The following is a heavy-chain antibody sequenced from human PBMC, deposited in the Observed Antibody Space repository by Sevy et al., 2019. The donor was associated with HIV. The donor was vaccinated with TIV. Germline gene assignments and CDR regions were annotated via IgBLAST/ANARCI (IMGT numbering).Heavy chain of an antibody. CDR2: ISGSGGST. J-gene: IGHJ4*02. CDR1: GFTFSSYA. Sequence: QLGGSLRLSCAASGFTFSSYAMSWVRQAPGKGLEGFSAISGSGGSTYYADSVKGRFTISRDNSKNTLYLQMNSLRAEDTAVYYCAKDPGSGWSYDYWGQGTLVTVSS. D-gene: IGHD6-19*01. CDR3: AKDPGSGWSYDY. V-gene: IGHV3-23*01.